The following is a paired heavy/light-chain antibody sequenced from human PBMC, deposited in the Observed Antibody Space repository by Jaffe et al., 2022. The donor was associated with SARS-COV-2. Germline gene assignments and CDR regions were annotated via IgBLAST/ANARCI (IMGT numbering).Light chain of an antibody. Sequence: EIVLTQSPGSLSLSPGERATLSCGASQSVPSSYVAWYQQKPGQAPRLLIYGASARATGVPDRFSGGGSGADFTLTISRLEPEDFAVYHCQQYGSSPPTFGQGTKVEIK. CDR2: GAS. CDR1: QSVPSSY. V-gene: IGKV3-20*01. CDR3: QQYGSSPPT. J-gene: IGKJ1*01.
Heavy chain of an antibody. CDR2: INWSSGKI. CDR1: GFTFDEYA. Sequence: EVQLVESGGGLVQPGRSLRLSCAASGFTFDEYAMHWVRQVPGEGLEWVSGINWSSGKIDYVDSVKGRFTISRDNAKNSLYLQLNRLTTEDTAFYFCAKGQDSGNTYLHRHALETWGRGALVTVSS. D-gene: IGHD5-18*01. CDR3: AKGQDSGNTYLHRHALET. J-gene: IGHJ5*02. V-gene: IGHV3-9*01.